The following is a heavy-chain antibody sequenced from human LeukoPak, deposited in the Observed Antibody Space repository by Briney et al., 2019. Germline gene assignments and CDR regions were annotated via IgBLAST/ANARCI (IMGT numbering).Heavy chain of an antibody. D-gene: IGHD1-26*01. Sequence: GGSLRLSCAASGFTFSDYWMSWVRQAPGKGLEWVANIKQDRSETYYVDSVKGRFTISRDNAKNSLYLQMNSLRADDTAVYYCARDKIVGATNLDFWGQGTPVTVSS. J-gene: IGHJ4*02. V-gene: IGHV3-7*01. CDR2: IKQDRSET. CDR1: GFTFSDYW. CDR3: ARDKIVGATNLDF.